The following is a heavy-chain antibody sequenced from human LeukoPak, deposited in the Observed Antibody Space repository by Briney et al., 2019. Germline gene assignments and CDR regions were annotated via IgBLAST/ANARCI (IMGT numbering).Heavy chain of an antibody. CDR2: IIPMSGTA. CDR1: GGTFNNFA. D-gene: IGHD3-3*01. Sequence: ASVKVSFKASGGTFNNFAISWVRQAPGQGLEWVGGIIPMSGTANYAQKFQGRVTITADESTSTAYMELSSLRSEDTAIYYCASPVKYYDTWSGYPPFDYWGQGTLVTVSS. J-gene: IGHJ4*02. CDR3: ASPVKYYDTWSGYPPFDY. V-gene: IGHV1-69*13.